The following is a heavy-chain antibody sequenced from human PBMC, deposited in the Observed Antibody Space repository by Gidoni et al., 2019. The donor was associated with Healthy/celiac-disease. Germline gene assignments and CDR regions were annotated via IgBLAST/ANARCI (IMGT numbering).Heavy chain of an antibody. CDR1: GVSFGGYE. CDR3: AREAGDAFDV. Sequence: EVQLVESGGCLVQPVGSLRLSFSAAGVSFGGYEMNWVRQARGNELEGVTYINRSGNTIYYADSVKGRFTISRDNAKNSVYLQMNSLRAEDTALYYCAREAGDAFDVWGQGTMVTVSS. CDR2: INRSGNTI. V-gene: IGHV3-48*03. J-gene: IGHJ3*01.